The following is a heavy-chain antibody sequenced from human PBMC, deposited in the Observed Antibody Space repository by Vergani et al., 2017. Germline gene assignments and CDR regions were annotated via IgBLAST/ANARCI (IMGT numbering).Heavy chain of an antibody. CDR3: ARGHSSGWAKYYYYYMDV. CDR1: GRSISSYY. D-gene: IGHD6-19*01. V-gene: IGHV4-4*07. Sequence: QVQLQESGPGLVKPSETLSLTCTVSGRSISSYYWSWIRQPAGKGLEWIGRIYTSGSTNYNPSLKSRVTMSVDTSKNQFSLKLSSVTAADTAVYYCARGHSSGWAKYYYYYMDVWGKGTTVTVSS. J-gene: IGHJ6*03. CDR2: IYTSGST.